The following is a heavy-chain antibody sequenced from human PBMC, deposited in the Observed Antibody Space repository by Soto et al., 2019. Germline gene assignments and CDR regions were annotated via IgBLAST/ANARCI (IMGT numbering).Heavy chain of an antibody. CDR3: ARGGLVAPTASPIDY. J-gene: IGHJ4*02. CDR2: IGSSGYI. Sequence: GSLRLSCAASRFPFSDYYMSWIRQAPGKGLEWVSYIGSSGYINYADSVKGRFTISRDNAKNSLYLQMNSLRAEDAAVYYCARGGLVAPTASPIDYWGQGALVTVSS. CDR1: RFPFSDYY. V-gene: IGHV3-11*06. D-gene: IGHD2-2*01.